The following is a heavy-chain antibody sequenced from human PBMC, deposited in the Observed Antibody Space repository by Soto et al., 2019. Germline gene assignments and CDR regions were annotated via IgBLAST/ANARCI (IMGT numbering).Heavy chain of an antibody. CDR2: INPGGGPT. CDR3: ARDVPLAAPTRFPSKKFDY. J-gene: IGHJ4*02. V-gene: IGHV1-46*01. Sequence: QVQLVQSGAEVTRPGASVRVSCKASGYTLTSYYMHWVRQAPGQGLEWMGIINPGGGPTTYAQKFQGRVTMTRDTSTSTVYMELSSLRSDDTAVYYCARDVPLAAPTRFPSKKFDYWGQGTLVTVSS. D-gene: IGHD2-15*01. CDR1: GYTLTSYY.